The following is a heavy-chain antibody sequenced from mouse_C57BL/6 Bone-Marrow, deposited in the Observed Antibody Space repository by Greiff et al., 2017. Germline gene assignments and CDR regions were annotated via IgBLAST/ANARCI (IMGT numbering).Heavy chain of an antibody. CDR1: GFNIKDDY. J-gene: IGHJ3*01. V-gene: IGHV14-4*01. CDR2: IVPENGDT. CDR3: TRIAY. Sequence: VQLQQSGAELVRPGASVKLSCTASGFNIKDDYMHWVKQRPEQGLEWIGWIVPENGDTEYASKFQGKATITVDTSSNTAYLQLRSLTSEDTAVYYCTRIAYWGQGTLVTVSA.